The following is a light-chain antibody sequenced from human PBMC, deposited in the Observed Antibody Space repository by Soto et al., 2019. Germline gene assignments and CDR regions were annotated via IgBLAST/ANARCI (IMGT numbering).Light chain of an antibody. V-gene: IGKV3-15*01. CDR1: QSVSSD. CDR2: GAS. J-gene: IGKJ4*01. CDR3: QQYGSSPLT. Sequence: EIVMTQSPATLSVSPWERATLSCRASQSVSSDLAWYHQKPGQTPRVLIYGASTRAIGIPARFSGSGFGTEFTLTISSLQSEDFAVYYCQQYGSSPLTFGGGTKVDIK.